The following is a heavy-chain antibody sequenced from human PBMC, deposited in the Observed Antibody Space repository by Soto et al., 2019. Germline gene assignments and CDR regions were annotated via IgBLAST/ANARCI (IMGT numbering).Heavy chain of an antibody. J-gene: IGHJ4*02. D-gene: IGHD3-3*01. Sequence: QITLNESGPTVVRPTETLTLTCRFSGFSLTTSGVGVGWIRQSPGKAPEWLALIYWDDDKRYSASLKSRHTITKDTSKNQVVLTVSDLDPTDTATYYCAQRVLRTVFALVTTTAINFDFWGEGTPVAVSS. V-gene: IGHV2-5*02. CDR2: IYWDDDK. CDR1: GFSLTTSGVG. CDR3: AQRVLRTVFALVTTTAINFDF.